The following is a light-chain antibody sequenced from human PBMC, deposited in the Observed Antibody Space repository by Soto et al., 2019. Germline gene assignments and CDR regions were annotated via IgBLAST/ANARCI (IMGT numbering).Light chain of an antibody. CDR1: QSVSSY. CDR3: QQRSNWPE. Sequence: EIVLTQSPATLSLSPGERATLSCRASQSVSSYLAWYQQKPGQAPRLLIYDASNRATGIPARCSGSGSGTDFTLTISRLEPEDVAVYYCQQRSNWPEFGQGTKLEIK. CDR2: DAS. J-gene: IGKJ2*01. V-gene: IGKV3-11*01.